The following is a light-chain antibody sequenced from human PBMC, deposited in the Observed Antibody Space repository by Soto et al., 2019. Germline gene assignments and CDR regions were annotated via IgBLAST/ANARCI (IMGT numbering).Light chain of an antibody. CDR1: QNINSW. CDR3: QQYKTFSWT. CDR2: DAS. J-gene: IGKJ1*01. Sequence: DIQMTQSPSTVSASVGERVTITCRASQNINSWLAWYQQKPGSAPKVLIYDASSLESGFPSRFSGSRSETEFTLTISSLQPDDFATYYCQQYKTFSWTFGQGTKVDIK. V-gene: IGKV1-5*01.